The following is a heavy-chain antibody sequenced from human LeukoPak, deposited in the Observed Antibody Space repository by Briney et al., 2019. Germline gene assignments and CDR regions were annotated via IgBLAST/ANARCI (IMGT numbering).Heavy chain of an antibody. D-gene: IGHD2-2*01. CDR3: ARRAYCSSTSCYGNWYFDL. CDR1: GGSISSSSYY. V-gene: IGHV4-39*01. CDR2: IYYSGST. J-gene: IGHJ2*01. Sequence: PSETLSLTCTVSGGSISSSSYYWGWIRQPPGKGLEWIGSIYYSGSTYYNPSLKSRVTISVDTSKNQFSLKLSSVTAADTAVYYCARRAYCSSTSCYGNWYFDLWGRGTLVTVSS.